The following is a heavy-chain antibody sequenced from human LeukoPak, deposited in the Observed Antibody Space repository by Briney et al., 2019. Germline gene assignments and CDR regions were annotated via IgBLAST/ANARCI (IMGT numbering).Heavy chain of an antibody. CDR1: GGTFSSYA. CDR2: IIPIFGTA. D-gene: IGHD1-26*01. J-gene: IGHJ3*02. CDR3: ARGLVGAVKAFDI. V-gene: IGHV1-69*01. Sequence: SVKVPCKASGGTFSSYAISWVRQAPGQGLEWMGGIIPIFGTANYAQKFQGRVTITADESTSTAYMELSSLRSEDTAVYYCARGLVGAVKAFDIWGQGTMVTVSS.